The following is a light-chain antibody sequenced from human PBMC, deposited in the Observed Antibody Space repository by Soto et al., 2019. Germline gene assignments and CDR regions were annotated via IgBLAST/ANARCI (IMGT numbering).Light chain of an antibody. CDR2: TGS. CDR3: QQAASFPIT. J-gene: IGKJ1*01. V-gene: IGKV1-12*01. Sequence: DIQMTQSPSYVSASVGDRVTITCRASQGIKNWLAWYQQKPGKAPNLLIYTGSSLQSGVPSRFSGSGSGTDFTLTINSLQPEDFATYYCQQAASFPITFGQGTKVDI. CDR1: QGIKNW.